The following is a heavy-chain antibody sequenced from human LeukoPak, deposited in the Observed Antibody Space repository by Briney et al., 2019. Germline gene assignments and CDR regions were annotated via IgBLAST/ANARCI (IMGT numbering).Heavy chain of an antibody. CDR1: GGSISSYY. D-gene: IGHD3-3*01. CDR2: IYYSRST. J-gene: IGHJ4*02. V-gene: IGHV4-59*01. CDR3: ASRSSIWSGYQDTLYYFDS. Sequence: PSETLSLTCTVSGGSISSYYWSWIRQPPGKRLEWIGHIYYSRSTNYNPSLKSRVTISVDTSKNRFSLKLSSVTAADTAVYYCASRSSIWSGYQDTLYYFDSWGQGTLVTVSS.